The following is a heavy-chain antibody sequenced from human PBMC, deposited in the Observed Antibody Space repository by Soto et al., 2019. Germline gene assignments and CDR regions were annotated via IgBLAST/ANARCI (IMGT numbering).Heavy chain of an antibody. V-gene: IGHV3-23*01. Sequence: PGGSLRLSCPATGFTFSTCAMNWVRQAPGKGLEWVSTITGSGTTTYYADSVKGRFTISRDNFKNTLYLQMNSLRVEDTAVYCCAKHRLRSYGSGYPLGYFDCWGQGTLVTVSS. D-gene: IGHD3-22*01. CDR2: ITGSGTTT. CDR1: GFTFSTCA. J-gene: IGHJ4*02. CDR3: AKHRLRSYGSGYPLGYFDC.